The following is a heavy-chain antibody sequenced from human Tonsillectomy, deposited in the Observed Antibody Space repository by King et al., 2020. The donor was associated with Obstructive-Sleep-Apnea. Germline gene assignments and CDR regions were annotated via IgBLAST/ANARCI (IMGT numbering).Heavy chain of an antibody. CDR3: ARGVPGD. V-gene: IGHV4-34*01. Sequence: VQLQQWGTGLLKPSETLSLTCAVYGGSFSGYQWSWVGQPPGKGLEWIGEVNHSGSTNYNPSLKSRVTISVDTSKNQFSLKLSSVTAADTAVYYCARGVPGDWGQGSLVTVSS. D-gene: IGHD3-10*01. CDR2: VNHSGST. CDR1: GGSFSGYQ. J-gene: IGHJ4*02.